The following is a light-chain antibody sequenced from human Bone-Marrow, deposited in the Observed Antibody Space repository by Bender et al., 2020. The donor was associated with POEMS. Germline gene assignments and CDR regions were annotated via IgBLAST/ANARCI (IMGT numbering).Light chain of an antibody. CDR2: EVN. CDR1: SSDVGSNNF. Sequence: QSALTQPASVSGSPGQSITISCTGTSSDVGSNNFVSWYQQFPGKAPKLMIYEVNKRPSGVSDRFFGSKSGNTAFLTISGLQAEDEADYYCCSYTGTSTWVFGGGTRLTVL. CDR3: CSYTGTSTWV. J-gene: IGLJ3*02. V-gene: IGLV2-23*02.